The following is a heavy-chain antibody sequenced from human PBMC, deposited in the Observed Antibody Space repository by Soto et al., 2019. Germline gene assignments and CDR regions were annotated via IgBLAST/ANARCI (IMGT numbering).Heavy chain of an antibody. J-gene: IGHJ3*02. D-gene: IGHD5-12*01. CDR2: ISAYNGNT. Sequence: GESLKISCKASGYTFTSYGISWVRQAPGQGLEWMGWISAYNGNTNYAQKLQGRVTMTTDTSTSTAYMELRSLRSDDTAVYYCARDRTEASRAFDIWGQGTMVTVSS. V-gene: IGHV1-18*01. CDR1: GYTFTSYG. CDR3: ARDRTEASRAFDI.